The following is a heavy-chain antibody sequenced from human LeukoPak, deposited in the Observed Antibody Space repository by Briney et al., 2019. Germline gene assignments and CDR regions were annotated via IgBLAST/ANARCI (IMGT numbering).Heavy chain of an antibody. CDR1: GDSINSGGYF. CDR2: IYYSGST. V-gene: IGHV4-30-4*08. J-gene: IGHJ4*02. Sequence: SETLSLTCTVSGDSINSGGYFWSWIRQHPGKGLEWIGYIYYSGSTDYNPSLKSRVTISVDTSKNQFSLKLSSVTAADTAVYYCARGKSKFDYWGQGTLVTVSS. CDR3: ARGKSKFDY.